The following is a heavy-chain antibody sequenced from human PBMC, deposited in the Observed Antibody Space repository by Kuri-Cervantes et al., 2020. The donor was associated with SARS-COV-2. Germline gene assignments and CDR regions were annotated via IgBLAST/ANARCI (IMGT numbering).Heavy chain of an antibody. Sequence: KVSCKASGGTFSSYAISWVRQMPGKGLEWMGRIDPSDSYTNYSPSFQGHVTISADKSISTAYLQWSSLKASDTATYYCARLAGVRVVTEYFDYWGQGTLVTVSS. D-gene: IGHD2-21*02. CDR1: GGTFSSYA. V-gene: IGHV5-10-1*01. CDR3: ARLAGVRVVTEYFDY. CDR2: IDPSDSYT. J-gene: IGHJ4*02.